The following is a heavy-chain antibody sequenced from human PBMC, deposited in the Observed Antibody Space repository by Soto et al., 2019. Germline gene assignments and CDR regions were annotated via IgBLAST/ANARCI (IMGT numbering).Heavy chain of an antibody. CDR1: GYPVTAYY. Sequence: QLHLVQSGAVVKKPGASVTVSCSASGYPVTAYYMHWVRQAPGRGLEWMGGINPATGAAKYTQTFRGRVNMARGTSTGTVFMGLGGLTSEDPAVFLWARGGGVGVAGSAAFDMWGQGTLVTVSS. D-gene: IGHD3-3*01. J-gene: IGHJ3*02. CDR2: INPATGAA. V-gene: IGHV1-2*02. CDR3: ARGGGVGVAGSAAFDM.